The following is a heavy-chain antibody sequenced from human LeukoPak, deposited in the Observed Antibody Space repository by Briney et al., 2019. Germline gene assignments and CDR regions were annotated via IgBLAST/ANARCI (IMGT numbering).Heavy chain of an antibody. V-gene: IGHV1-18*01. D-gene: IGHD3-22*01. CDR1: DYTFTTYG. CDR3: ARGRSYYYDSSGYYLDVFDI. J-gene: IGHJ3*02. Sequence: ASVKVSCKASDYTFTTYGISWVRQAPGQGLEWMGWISAYNGNTSYAQKLQGRVTMTTDTSTSTAYMELRSLRSDDTAVYYCARGRSYYYDSSGYYLDVFDIWGQGTMVTVSS. CDR2: ISAYNGNT.